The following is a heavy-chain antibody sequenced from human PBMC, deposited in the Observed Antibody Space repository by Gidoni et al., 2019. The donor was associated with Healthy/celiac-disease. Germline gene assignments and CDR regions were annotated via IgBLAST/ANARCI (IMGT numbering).Heavy chain of an antibody. D-gene: IGHD3-3*01. J-gene: IGHJ6*02. CDR1: GFTFSSYS. Sequence: EVQLVESGGGLVQPGGSLRLSYAAPGFTFSSYSMNWVRQAPGKGLEWVSYISSSSSTIYYADSVKGRFTISRDNAKNSLYLQMNSLRAEDTAVYYCARDFFGMDVWGQGTTVTVSS. CDR2: ISSSSSTI. CDR3: ARDFFGMDV. V-gene: IGHV3-48*01.